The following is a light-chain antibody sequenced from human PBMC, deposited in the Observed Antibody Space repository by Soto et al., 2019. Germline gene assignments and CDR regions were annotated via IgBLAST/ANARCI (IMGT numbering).Light chain of an antibody. Sequence: EIVMTQSPATLSVSPGERATLSCRASQSVSGNLAWYQQKPGQAPRLLIYGASTRTTGVPVRFSGSGSGTEFALAVSSLQSEDSALYYCQHYNNWPPWTLGQGTKVDIK. CDR2: GAS. CDR1: QSVSGN. CDR3: QHYNNWPPWT. J-gene: IGKJ1*01. V-gene: IGKV3-15*01.